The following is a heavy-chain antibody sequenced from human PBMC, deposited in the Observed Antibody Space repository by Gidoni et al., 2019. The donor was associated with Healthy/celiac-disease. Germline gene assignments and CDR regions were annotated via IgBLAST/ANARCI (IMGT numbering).Heavy chain of an antibody. J-gene: IGHJ4*02. Sequence: QVQLVQSGAEVKKPGSSVKVSCKASGGTFCSYAISWVRQAPGQGLEWMGGIIPIFGTANYAQKFQGRVTITADESTSTAYMELSSLRSEDTAVYYCSLVRPSEQDFDYWGQGTLVTVSS. CDR1: GGTFCSYA. D-gene: IGHD3-22*01. CDR3: SLVRPSEQDFDY. V-gene: IGHV1-69*01. CDR2: IIPIFGTA.